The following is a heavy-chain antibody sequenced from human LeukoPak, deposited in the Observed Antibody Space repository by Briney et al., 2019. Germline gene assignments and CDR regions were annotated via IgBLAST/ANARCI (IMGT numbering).Heavy chain of an antibody. J-gene: IGHJ4*02. V-gene: IGHV1-18*01. CDR3: ATDPIAVAGNGFDY. CDR2: ISAYNGST. Sequence: ASVKVSCKASGYTFTSYGISWVRQAPGQGLEWMGWISAYNGSTNYAQKLQGRVTMTTDTSTSTAYMELRSLRSDDTAVYYCATDPIAVAGNGFDYWGQGTLVTVSS. CDR1: GYTFTSYG. D-gene: IGHD6-19*01.